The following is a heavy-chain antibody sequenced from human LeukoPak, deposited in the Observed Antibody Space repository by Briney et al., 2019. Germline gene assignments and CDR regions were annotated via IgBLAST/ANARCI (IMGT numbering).Heavy chain of an antibody. Sequence: SETLSLTCSVYGASITSGRYYWGWMRQAPGKGLEWIGTIHYSGTPTFYNPSLESRVSLFSDTSRNDFSLRLRSVAAADTAVYYCAAGGDDAKAGYWGQGTLVTVSS. CDR2: IHYSGTPT. CDR3: AAGGDDAKAGY. J-gene: IGHJ4*02. V-gene: IGHV4-39*02. CDR1: GASITSGRYY. D-gene: IGHD3-16*01.